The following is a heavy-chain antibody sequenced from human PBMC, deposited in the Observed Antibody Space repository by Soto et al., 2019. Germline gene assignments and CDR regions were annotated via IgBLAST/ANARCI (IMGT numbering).Heavy chain of an antibody. J-gene: IGHJ4*02. V-gene: IGHV3-30*04. CDR1: GFTLRTYP. Sequence: QVRLVESGGGVVQPGGSLRLSCAASGFTLRTYPMHWLRQTPGKGLEWLTVLSFDGKVKHYADSVGGRFTISRDISENTLYLQMNSLRGEDTAVYYCARDPLRGSPDYFDHWGQGTPVTVSS. D-gene: IGHD1-1*01. CDR3: ARDPLRGSPDYFDH. CDR2: LSFDGKVK.